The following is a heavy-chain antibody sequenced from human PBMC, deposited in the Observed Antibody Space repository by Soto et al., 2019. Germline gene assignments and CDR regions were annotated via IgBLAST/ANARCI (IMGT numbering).Heavy chain of an antibody. V-gene: IGHV3-23*01. CDR3: AVHLGDNYCTMDV. CDR2: ITGSGKSA. D-gene: IGHD3-10*01. J-gene: IGHJ6*02. CDR1: GFTFSTFV. Sequence: EVQLLESGGGWVQPGGSLRLSCAASGFTFSTFVMTWVRQVPGEGLEWISSITGSGKSAYYAYSVKGRVTISRDNSKNTLYLQISSLGVDDEAVYHCAVHLGDNYCTMDVWGQGTTVTVSS.